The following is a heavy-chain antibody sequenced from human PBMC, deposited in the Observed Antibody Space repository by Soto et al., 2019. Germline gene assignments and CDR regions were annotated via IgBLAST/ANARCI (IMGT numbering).Heavy chain of an antibody. V-gene: IGHV4-30-4*01. CDR3: AGRDYDFWSGLYYFDY. CDR1: GGSISSGDYY. J-gene: IGHJ4*02. CDR2: IYYSGST. Sequence: QVQLQESGPGLVKPSQTLSLTCTVSGGSISSGDYYWSWIRQPPGKGLEWIGYIYYSGSTYYNPSLKSRVTISVDTSKNQFSLKLSSVTAADTAVYYCAGRDYDFWSGLYYFDYWGQGTLVTVSS. D-gene: IGHD3-3*01.